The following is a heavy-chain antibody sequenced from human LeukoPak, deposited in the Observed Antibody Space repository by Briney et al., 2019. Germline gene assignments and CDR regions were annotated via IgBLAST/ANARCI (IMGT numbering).Heavy chain of an antibody. Sequence: KSSETLSLTCTVSGGSITSYYWSWIRQPPGKGLEWLGYIYYIGSTNYNPSLKSRVTISVDTSKNQFSLKLSSVTAADTAVYYCARLGGYSYYYDSSGYRLGEFDYWGQGTLVTVSS. CDR3: ARLGGYSYYYDSSGYRLGEFDY. CDR2: IYYIGST. CDR1: GGSITSYY. D-gene: IGHD3-22*01. V-gene: IGHV4-59*01. J-gene: IGHJ4*02.